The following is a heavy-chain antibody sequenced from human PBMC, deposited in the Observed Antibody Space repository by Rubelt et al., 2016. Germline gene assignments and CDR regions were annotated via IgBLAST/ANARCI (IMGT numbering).Heavy chain of an antibody. Sequence: QLQLQESGPGLVKPSETLSLTCTVSGGSISISSYYWGWIRQPPGKGLEWIGRIYYSGSTYYTPSLKSRVTISVATSKNQFSLKVRSVTAADTAMYFCARDPQNWFDPWGQGTPVTVSS. CDR3: ARDPQNWFDP. V-gene: IGHV4-39*07. CDR2: IYYSGST. CDR1: GGSISISSYY. J-gene: IGHJ5*02. D-gene: IGHD2/OR15-2a*01.